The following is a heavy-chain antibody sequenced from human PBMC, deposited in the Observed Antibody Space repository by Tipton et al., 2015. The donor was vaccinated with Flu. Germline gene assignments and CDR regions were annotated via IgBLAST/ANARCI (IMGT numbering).Heavy chain of an antibody. D-gene: IGHD3-22*01. CDR2: IYHSGST. Sequence: TLSLTCAVFDYSISSGYYWGWIRQPPGKGLEWIGSIYHSGSTYYNPSLTSRVTISVDTSKNQFSLKLSSVTAADTAVYYCARHAQGYYESSAAWVRYWYVDIWGRGTRVTVSA. CDR3: ARHAQGYYESSAAWVRYWYVDI. J-gene: IGHJ2*01. CDR1: DYSISSGYY. V-gene: IGHV4-38-2*01.